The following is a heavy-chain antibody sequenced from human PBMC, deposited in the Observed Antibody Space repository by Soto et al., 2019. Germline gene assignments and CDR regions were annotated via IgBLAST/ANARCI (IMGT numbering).Heavy chain of an antibody. V-gene: IGHV3-15*01. CDR2: MKSKTDGATT. CDR3: STDECYFDY. D-gene: IGHD3-3*01. CDR1: GFTFSNAW. Sequence: EVQLVESGGGLVKPGGSLRLSCAASGFTFSNAWMSWVRQAPGKGLEWVGRMKSKTDGATTDYAAPVKGRFTNSRDDLKITLYMQMNSLKTEDSDVYYCSTDECYFDYWGQGTLVNVSS. J-gene: IGHJ4*02.